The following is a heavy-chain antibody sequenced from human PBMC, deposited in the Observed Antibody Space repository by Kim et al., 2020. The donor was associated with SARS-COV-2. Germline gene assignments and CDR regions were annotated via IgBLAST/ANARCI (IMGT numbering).Heavy chain of an antibody. J-gene: IGHJ4*02. CDR3: ARGYSSGWAYYFDY. CDR1: GFTFSSYA. V-gene: IGHV3-30*04. Sequence: GSLRLSCAASGFTFSSYAMHWVRQAPGKGLEWVAVISYDGSNKYYADSVKGRFTISRDNSKNTLYLQMNSLRAEDTAVYYCARGYSSGWAYYFDYWGQG. D-gene: IGHD6-19*01. CDR2: ISYDGSNK.